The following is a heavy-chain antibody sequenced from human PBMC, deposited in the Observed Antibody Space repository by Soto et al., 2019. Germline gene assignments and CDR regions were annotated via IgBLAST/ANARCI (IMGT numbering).Heavy chain of an antibody. CDR1: GYTFTSYG. CDR3: VSEGGPQADDYSDYGMDV. V-gene: IGHV1-18*01. J-gene: IGHJ6*02. D-gene: IGHD1-26*01. Sequence: QVQLVQSGAEVKKPGASVKVSCKASGYTFTSYGISWVRQAPGQGLEWMGLISAYNGNTNYAQKLRGGVTMTTDTSTSRAYGVPRSLTAANTAVYYCVSEGGPQADDYSDYGMDVWGQGTTVTVSS. CDR2: ISAYNGNT.